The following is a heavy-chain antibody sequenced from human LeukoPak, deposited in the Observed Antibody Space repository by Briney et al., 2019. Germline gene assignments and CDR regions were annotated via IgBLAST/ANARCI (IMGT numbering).Heavy chain of an antibody. J-gene: IGHJ6*03. D-gene: IGHD4-23*01. CDR1: GFTVSSNY. CDR3: ARVKTTVVTPVYYYYMDV. Sequence: PGGSLRLSCAASGFTVSSNYMSWVRQAPGKGLEWVSVIYSGGSTYYADSVKGRFTISRDNSKNTLYLQMNSLRAEDTAVYYCARVKTTVVTPVYYYYMDVWGKGTTVTISS. CDR2: IYSGGST. V-gene: IGHV3-53*01.